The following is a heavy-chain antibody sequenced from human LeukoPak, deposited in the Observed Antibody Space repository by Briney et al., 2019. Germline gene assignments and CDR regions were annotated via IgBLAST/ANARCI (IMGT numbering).Heavy chain of an antibody. CDR1: GFTFSDYY. CDR2: ISSSGSTI. CDR3: AKGIRTALLIQLRAYYFDY. D-gene: IGHD5-18*01. V-gene: IGHV3-11*01. J-gene: IGHJ4*02. Sequence: PGGSLRLSCAASGFTFSDYYMSWIRQAPGKGLEWVSYISSSGSTIYYADSVKGRFTISRDNAKNSLYLQMNSLRAEDTAVYYCAKGIRTALLIQLRAYYFDYWGQGTLVTVSS.